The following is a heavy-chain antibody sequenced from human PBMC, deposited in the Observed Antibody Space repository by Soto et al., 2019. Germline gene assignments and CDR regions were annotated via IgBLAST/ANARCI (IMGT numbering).Heavy chain of an antibody. CDR3: ARVTTVVVVAALDY. V-gene: IGHV1-2*02. CDR2: INPNSGGT. CDR1: GYTFTGYY. D-gene: IGHD2-15*01. J-gene: IGHJ4*02. Sequence: ASVKVSCKASGYTFTGYYMHWVRQAPGQGLEWMGWINPNSGGTNYAQKFQGRVTMTRDTSISTAYMELSRLRSDDTAVYYCARVTTVVVVAALDYWGQGTLVTVSS.